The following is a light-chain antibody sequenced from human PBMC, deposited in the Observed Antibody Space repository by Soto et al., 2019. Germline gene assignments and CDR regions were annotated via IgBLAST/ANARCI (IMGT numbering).Light chain of an antibody. V-gene: IGLV2-14*01. CDR1: SSDVGGYNF. CDR3: GSYTDTNTLDV. J-gene: IGLJ1*01. CDR2: EVS. Sequence: QSALTQPASVSGSPGQSITISCTGTSSDVGGYNFVSWYQQHPGKAPKLMIYEVSNRPSGVSNRFSGSKSGNTASLTISGIQAEDEADYYCGSYTDTNTLDVFGTGTKVTVL.